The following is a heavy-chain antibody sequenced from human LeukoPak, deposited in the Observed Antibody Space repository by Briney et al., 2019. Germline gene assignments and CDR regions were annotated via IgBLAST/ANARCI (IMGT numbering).Heavy chain of an antibody. CDR1: GFTFSNYG. J-gene: IGHJ4*02. D-gene: IGHD1-26*01. V-gene: IGHV3-23*01. CDR3: ARCPWELLPFDY. Sequence: PGGSLRLSCAASGFTFSNYGLSWVRQAPGKGLEWVSGITGSGGSTYYADSVKGRFTISRDNSKNTLYLQMNSLRAEDTAVYYCARCPWELLPFDYWGQGTLVTVSS. CDR2: ITGSGGST.